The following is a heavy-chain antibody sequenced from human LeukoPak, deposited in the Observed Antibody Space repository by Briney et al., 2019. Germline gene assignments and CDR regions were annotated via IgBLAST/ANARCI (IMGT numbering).Heavy chain of an antibody. Sequence: GGSLRLSCAASGFTLSSNWMSWVRQAPGKGLEWVSAISGSGGSTYYADSVKGRFTISRDNSKNTLYLQMNSLRAEDTAVYYCAKVPGGGDSFYYYYGMDVWGQGTTVTVSS. CDR2: ISGSGGST. CDR3: AKVPGGGDSFYYYYGMDV. D-gene: IGHD2-21*02. J-gene: IGHJ6*02. V-gene: IGHV3-23*01. CDR1: GFTLSSNW.